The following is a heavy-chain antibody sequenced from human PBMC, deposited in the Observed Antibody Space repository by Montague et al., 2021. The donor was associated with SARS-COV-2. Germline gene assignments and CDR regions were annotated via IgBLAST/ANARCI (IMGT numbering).Heavy chain of an antibody. V-gene: IGHV3-23*01. CDR1: GFTFNTNA. CDR2: IVGSGGAT. CDR3: AKNKGPGSHVAYCFGS. Sequence: SLRLSCAASGFTFNTNAMSWVRQAPGKGLEWVSMIVGSGGATFYADSVKGRFTISRDNSKNTVYLQMNSLRAEDAAVYYCAKNKGPGSHVAYCFGSWGQGAQVTVSS. J-gene: IGHJ4*02. D-gene: IGHD3-16*01.